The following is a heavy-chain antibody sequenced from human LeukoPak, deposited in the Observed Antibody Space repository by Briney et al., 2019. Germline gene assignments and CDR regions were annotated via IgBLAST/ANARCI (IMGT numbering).Heavy chain of an antibody. J-gene: IGHJ4*02. Sequence: GGSLRLSCAVSGFTFDDCGMSWVRQAPGKGLEWVSGINWNGGSTGYADSVKGRFTISRDNAKKSVYLKMNSLRGEDTALYYCARDYCGGDCYPFDYWGQGTLVTVSS. D-gene: IGHD2-21*02. CDR1: GFTFDDCG. CDR3: ARDYCGGDCYPFDY. CDR2: INWNGGST. V-gene: IGHV3-20*04.